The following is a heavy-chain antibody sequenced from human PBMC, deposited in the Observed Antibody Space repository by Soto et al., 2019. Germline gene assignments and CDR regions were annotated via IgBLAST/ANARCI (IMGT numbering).Heavy chain of an antibody. Sequence: ASVKVSCKASGYTFTSYGISWVRQAPGQGLEWMGWISAYNGNTNYAQKLQGRVTMTTDTSTSTAYMELRSLRSDDTAVYYCAKVVLEPSHDAFDIWGQGTMVTVSS. J-gene: IGHJ3*02. V-gene: IGHV1-18*01. CDR2: ISAYNGNT. D-gene: IGHD1-1*01. CDR3: AKVVLEPSHDAFDI. CDR1: GYTFTSYG.